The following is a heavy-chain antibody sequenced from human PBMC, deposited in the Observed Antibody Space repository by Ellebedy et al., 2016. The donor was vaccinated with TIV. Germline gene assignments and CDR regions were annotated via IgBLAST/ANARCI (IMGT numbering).Heavy chain of an antibody. Sequence: ASVKVSXKASGYTFTSYYMHWVRQAPGQGLEWMGWINPNSGGTNYAQKFQGRVTMTRDTSISTAYMELSRLRSDDTAVYYCARGALKGQNNWFDPWGQGTLVTVSS. CDR2: INPNSGGT. CDR3: ARGALKGQNNWFDP. J-gene: IGHJ5*02. D-gene: IGHD4/OR15-4a*01. V-gene: IGHV1-2*02. CDR1: GYTFTSYY.